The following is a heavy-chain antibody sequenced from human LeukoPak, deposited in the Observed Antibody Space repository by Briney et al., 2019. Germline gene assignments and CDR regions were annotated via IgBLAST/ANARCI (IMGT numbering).Heavy chain of an antibody. CDR3: ASRGRGVAKRYYYYYMDV. Sequence: KSSETLSLTCAVYGGSFSGYYWSWLRQPPGKGVEWIREINHSGSTNYTPSLKSRVTISVDTSKNQFSLKLSSVTAADTAVYYCASRGRGVAKRYYYYYMDVWGKGTTVTVSS. D-gene: IGHD3-10*01. CDR1: GGSFSGYY. J-gene: IGHJ6*03. CDR2: INHSGST. V-gene: IGHV4-34*01.